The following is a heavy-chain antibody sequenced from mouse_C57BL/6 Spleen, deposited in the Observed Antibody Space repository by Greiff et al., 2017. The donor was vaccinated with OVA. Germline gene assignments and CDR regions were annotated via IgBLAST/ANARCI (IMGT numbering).Heavy chain of an antibody. J-gene: IGHJ3*01. CDR2: IYPRDGST. Sequence: QVQLQQSGPELVKPGASVKLSCTASGYTITSYDIHWVKQRPGQGLEWIGWIYPRDGSTKYNAKFQGKATLTVDTSSNTAYMELPSLASEDCAVYVCAGPGSSSWIAYWGQGTLVTVSA. CDR3: AGPGSSSWIAY. CDR1: GYTITSYD. D-gene: IGHD1-1*01. V-gene: IGHV1-85*01.